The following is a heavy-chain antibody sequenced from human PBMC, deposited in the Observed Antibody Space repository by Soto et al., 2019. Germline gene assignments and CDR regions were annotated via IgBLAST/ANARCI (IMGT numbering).Heavy chain of an antibody. Sequence: SETLSLTCTVSGGSVSSGSYYWSWIRQPPGKGLECVGYIYYSGSTNYNPSLKSRVTISVDTSKNQFSLKLSSVTAADTAVYYCARVTSSWGLVRYFDYWGQGTLVTVSS. CDR1: GGSVSSGSYY. CDR2: IYYSGST. D-gene: IGHD6-13*01. CDR3: ARVTSSWGLVRYFDY. V-gene: IGHV4-61*01. J-gene: IGHJ4*02.